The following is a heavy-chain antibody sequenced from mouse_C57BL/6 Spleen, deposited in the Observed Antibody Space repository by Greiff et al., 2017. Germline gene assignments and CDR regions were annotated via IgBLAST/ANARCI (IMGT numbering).Heavy chain of an antibody. CDR1: GYSFTDYN. V-gene: IGHV1-39*01. J-gene: IGHJ1*03. CDR3: ARNYGRQAYFDV. CDR2: INTNYGTT. D-gene: IGHD1-1*01. Sequence: VQLQQSGPELVKPGASVKISCKASGYSFTDYNMNWVKQSNGKSLEWIGVINTNYGTTSYNQKVKGKATLTVDQSSSTAYMQLNSLTSEDSAVYYCARNYGRQAYFDVWGTGTTVTVSS.